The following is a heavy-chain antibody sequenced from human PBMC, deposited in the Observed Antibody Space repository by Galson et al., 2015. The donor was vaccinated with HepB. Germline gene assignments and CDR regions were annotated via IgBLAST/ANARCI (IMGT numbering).Heavy chain of an antibody. CDR2: ISYDGSNK. V-gene: IGHV3-30*09. CDR1: GFIFRDYP. Sequence: SLRLSCAASGFIFRDYPIHWVRQAPGKGLEWVAVISYDGSNKYYADSVRGRFAISRENPGNTVSLQMNSLRAADTAVYYCARVPSELLASEGYFDLWGRGTLVTVSS. CDR3: ARVPSELLASEGYFDL. J-gene: IGHJ2*01. D-gene: IGHD1-7*01.